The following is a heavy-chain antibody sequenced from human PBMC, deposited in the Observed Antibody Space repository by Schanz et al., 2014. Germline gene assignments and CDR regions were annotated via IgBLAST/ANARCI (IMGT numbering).Heavy chain of an antibody. D-gene: IGHD3-10*01. V-gene: IGHV3-23*04. J-gene: IGHJ4*02. CDR1: GFSFSRYS. CDR3: AKDPRGDKNDRAYYFDY. Sequence: EVQLVESGGGLVQPGGSLRLSCAASGFSFSRYSMNWVRQAPGKGLEWVSSISSGGNPYYANSVKGRFGISRDNSENTLYLQMSSLRVEDTAVYYCAKDPRGDKNDRAYYFDYWGQGTLVSVSS. CDR2: ISSGGNP.